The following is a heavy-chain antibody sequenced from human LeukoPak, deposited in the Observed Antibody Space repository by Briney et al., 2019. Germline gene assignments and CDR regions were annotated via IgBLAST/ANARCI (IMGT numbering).Heavy chain of an antibody. CDR2: ISAYNGNT. CDR1: GYTFTSYG. J-gene: IGHJ6*02. V-gene: IGHV1-18*01. D-gene: IGHD5-12*01. CDR3: ARDYNSGYDYGYYYYYYGMDV. Sequence: ASVKVSCKASGYTFTSYGISWVRQAPGQGPEWMGWISAYNGNTNYAQKLQGRVTMTTDTSTSTAHMELRSLRSDDTAVYYCARDYNSGYDYGYYYYYYGMDVWGQGTTVTVSS.